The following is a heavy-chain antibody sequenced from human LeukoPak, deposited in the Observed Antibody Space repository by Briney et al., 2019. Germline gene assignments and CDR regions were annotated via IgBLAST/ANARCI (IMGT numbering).Heavy chain of an antibody. D-gene: IGHD5-24*01. J-gene: IGHJ4*02. CDR2: ISSDGRDK. CDR3: AREKVYGYNWFDY. V-gene: IGHV3-30*04. Sequence: GGSLRLSCAASALSFSSYTMHWVRQAPGKGLEWVAVISSDGRDKYYVDSVKGRFTIPRDNSKNTLHLQMNSLRAEDTAVYYCAREKVYGYNWFDYWGQGTLVTVSS. CDR1: ALSFSSYT.